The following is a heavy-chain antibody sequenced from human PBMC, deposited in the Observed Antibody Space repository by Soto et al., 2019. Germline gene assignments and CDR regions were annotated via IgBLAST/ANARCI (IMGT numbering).Heavy chain of an antibody. CDR1: AYTFTSYG. D-gene: IGHD1-26*01. Sequence: QVQLVQSGAEVKKPGASVKVSCKASAYTFTSYGIGWVRQAPGQGLEWMGWISAYNGNTNYAQKLQGRVTMTTDTSTSTADMELRSLRSDDTAVYYCARDRGSYALDYWGQGTLVTVSS. CDR3: ARDRGSYALDY. V-gene: IGHV1-18*01. J-gene: IGHJ4*02. CDR2: ISAYNGNT.